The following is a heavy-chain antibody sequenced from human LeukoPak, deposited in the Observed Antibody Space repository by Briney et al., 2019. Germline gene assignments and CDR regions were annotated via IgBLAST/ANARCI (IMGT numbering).Heavy chain of an antibody. D-gene: IGHD3-10*01. V-gene: IGHV3-33*01. CDR3: AREWPTNYYGSGSSYP. CDR2: IWYDGSKK. Sequence: PGTSLRLSCAASGFTFSGYGMHWVRQAPGKGLEWVAVIWYDGSKKYYADSVKGRFTISRDNSKNTLYLQMNSLRAEDTAVYYCAREWPTNYYGSGSSYPWGQGTLVTVSS. CDR1: GFTFSGYG. J-gene: IGHJ5*02.